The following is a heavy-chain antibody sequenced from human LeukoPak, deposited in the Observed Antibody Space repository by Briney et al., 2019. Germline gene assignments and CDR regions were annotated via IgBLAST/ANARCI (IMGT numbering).Heavy chain of an antibody. J-gene: IGHJ5*02. CDR3: AKDGPFGVVDKRNWFDP. Sequence: PGGSLRLSCAASGFTVSSNYMSWVRQAPGKGLEWVSVIYSGGSAYYADSVKGRFTISRDNSKNTLYLQMNSLRAEDTAVYYCAKDGPFGVVDKRNWFDPWGQGTLVTVSS. D-gene: IGHD3-3*01. V-gene: IGHV3-53*05. CDR2: IYSGGSA. CDR1: GFTVSSNY.